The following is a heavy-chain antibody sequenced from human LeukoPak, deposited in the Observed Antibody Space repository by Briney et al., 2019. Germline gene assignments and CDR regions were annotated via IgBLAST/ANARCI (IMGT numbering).Heavy chain of an antibody. J-gene: IGHJ4*02. CDR2: IYSRGST. CDR3: ARVGRPYYDY. CDR1: GGSISSSNYY. D-gene: IGHD3-10*01. Sequence: SETLSLTCIVSGGSISSSNYYWGWIRQSPGKGLEWIGSIYSRGSTYYNPSLKSRVIVSSDMSKNQFSLMLNSVTAADTAVYYCARVGRPYYDYWGQGTLVTVSS. V-gene: IGHV4-39*07.